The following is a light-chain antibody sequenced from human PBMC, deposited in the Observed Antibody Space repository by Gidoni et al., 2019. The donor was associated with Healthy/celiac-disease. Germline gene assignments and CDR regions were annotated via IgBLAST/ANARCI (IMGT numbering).Light chain of an antibody. J-gene: IGKJ3*01. Sequence: DIVMTQSPLSLPVTPGEPASISCRSSQSLLHSNGYNYLDWYLQKPGQSPQLLIYLGSNLASGVPDRFSGSGSGTDFTLKISRVEAEDVGVYYCMQALQTPFTFXPXTKVDIK. CDR2: LGS. V-gene: IGKV2-28*01. CDR1: QSLLHSNGYNY. CDR3: MQALQTPFT.